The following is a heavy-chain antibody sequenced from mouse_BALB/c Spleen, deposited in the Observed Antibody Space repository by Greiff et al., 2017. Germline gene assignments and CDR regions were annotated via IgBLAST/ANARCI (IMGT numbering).Heavy chain of an antibody. V-gene: IGHV5-4*02. Sequence: EVQRVESGGGLVKPGGSLKLSCAASGFTFSDYYMYWVRQTPGKRLEWVATISDGGSYTYYPDSVKGRITLSRDNAKNNLYLQMSSLKSEDTAMYYCARDPWDYWGQGTTLTVSS. CDR3: ARDPWDY. CDR2: ISDGGSYT. CDR1: GFTFSDYY. J-gene: IGHJ2*01.